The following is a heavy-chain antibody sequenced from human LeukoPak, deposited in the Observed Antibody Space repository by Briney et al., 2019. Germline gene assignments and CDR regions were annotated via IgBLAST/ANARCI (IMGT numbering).Heavy chain of an antibody. D-gene: IGHD2-8*02. CDR2: INPSGGST. J-gene: IGHJ4*02. V-gene: IGHV1-46*01. CDR1: GGTFSSYA. CDR3: AREPLRTEHIDY. Sequence: GASVKVSCKASGGTFSSYAISWVRQAPGQGLEWMGIINPSGGSTSYAQKFQGRVTMTRDTSTSTAYMELSSLRSEDSAVYYCAREPLRTEHIDYWGQGTLVTVSS.